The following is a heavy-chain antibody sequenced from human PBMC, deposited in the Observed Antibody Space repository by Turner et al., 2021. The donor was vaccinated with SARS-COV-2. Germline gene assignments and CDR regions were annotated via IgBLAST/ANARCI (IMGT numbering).Heavy chain of an antibody. V-gene: IGHV3-21*01. J-gene: IGHJ3*02. CDR2: IRSSSSYI. D-gene: IGHD3-22*01. CDR1: GFTFISYS. CDR3: ARDVATYYYDSSGYYTDAFDI. Sequence: EVQLVESGGGVVKPGGSLRLSCAAFGFTFISYSMNWVRQAPGKRLEWVSSIRSSSSYISYADSVNGRCTISRDNAKNSLYLKMNSLRAEDTAVYDCARDVATYYYDSSGYYTDAFDIWGQGTMVTVSS.